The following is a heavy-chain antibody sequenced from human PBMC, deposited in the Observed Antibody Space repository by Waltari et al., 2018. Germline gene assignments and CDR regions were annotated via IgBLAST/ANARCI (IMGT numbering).Heavy chain of an antibody. J-gene: IGHJ4*02. CDR2: IYYSGST. CDR1: GGSISSYY. D-gene: IGHD6-6*01. CDR3: ARASSSELQIDY. V-gene: IGHV4-59*01. Sequence: QVQLQESGPGLVKPSETLSLTCTVSGGSISSYYWSCIRQPPGKGLEWIGYIYYSGSTNYNPSLKSRVTISVDTSKNQFSLKLSSVTAADTAVYYCARASSSELQIDYWGQGTLVTVSS.